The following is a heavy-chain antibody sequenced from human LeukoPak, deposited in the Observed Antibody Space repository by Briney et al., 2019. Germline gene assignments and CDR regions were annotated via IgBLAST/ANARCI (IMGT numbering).Heavy chain of an antibody. CDR1: GGSISSYY. V-gene: IGHV4-4*07. CDR3: AREEAARSFDY. J-gene: IGHJ4*02. Sequence: SETLSLTCTVSGGSISSYYWSWIRQPAGKGLEWIGRIYTSRSTNYNPSLKSRVTMSVDTSKNQFSLKLGSVTAADTAVYYCAREEAARSFDYWGQGTLVTVSS. CDR2: IYTSRST. D-gene: IGHD6-6*01.